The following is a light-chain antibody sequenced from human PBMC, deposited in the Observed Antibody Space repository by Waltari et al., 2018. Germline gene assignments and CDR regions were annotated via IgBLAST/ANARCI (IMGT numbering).Light chain of an antibody. CDR1: QSVGTW. CDR3: QQYSSFST. J-gene: IGKJ2*01. V-gene: IGKV1-5*03. Sequence: DIQMTQSPSTLSASVGDRVTISCRASQSVGTWLAWYQQKPGKGPKLLIYMASSLESGVPSRFRGSGSGTEFTLTISSLQPDDFATYSCQQYSSFSTFGQGTKLDI. CDR2: MAS.